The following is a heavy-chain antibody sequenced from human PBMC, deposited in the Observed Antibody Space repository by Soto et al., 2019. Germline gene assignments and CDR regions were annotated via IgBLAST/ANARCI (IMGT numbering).Heavy chain of an antibody. J-gene: IGHJ4*02. CDR2: IYYSGST. D-gene: IGHD2-2*02. CDR1: GGSFKSGSYS. Sequence: PSETLFPTCTVSGGSFKSGSYSWSWIRQPPGKGLEWIGYIYYSGSTNYNPSLKSRVTISVDTSKNQFSLKLSSVTAADTAVYYCARAKEVPAATPFDYWGQGTLVTVSS. V-gene: IGHV4-61*01. CDR3: ARAKEVPAATPFDY.